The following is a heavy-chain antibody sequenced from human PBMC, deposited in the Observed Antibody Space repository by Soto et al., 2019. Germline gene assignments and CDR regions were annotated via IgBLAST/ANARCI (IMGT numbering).Heavy chain of an antibody. J-gene: IGHJ4*02. Sequence: QVQLQESGPGLVKPSETLSLTCTVSGGSISSYYWSWIRQPPGTGLEWIGYIYYSGSTNYNPSLKSRVTIAVDTSKNQFSRKLSSVTAADPAVDYGARLWGWGVDYWGQGTLVTVSS. V-gene: IGHV4-59*08. CDR1: GGSISSYY. CDR3: ARLWGWGVDY. CDR2: IYYSGST. D-gene: IGHD6-19*01.